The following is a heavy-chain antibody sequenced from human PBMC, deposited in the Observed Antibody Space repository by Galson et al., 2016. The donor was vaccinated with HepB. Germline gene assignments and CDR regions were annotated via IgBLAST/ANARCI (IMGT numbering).Heavy chain of an antibody. CDR1: GFTFRIYS. J-gene: IGHJ5*02. V-gene: IGHV3-23*01. CDR3: ARGEKGYSEGAS. D-gene: IGHD3-22*01. CDR2: ISSSADSI. Sequence: LRLSCAASGFTFRIYSMSWVRQAPGKGMEWVSAISSSADSIYYADSVKGRFTISRDNAKNSLYLQMDSLRVEDTGFYYCARGEKGYSEGASWGQGALITVSS.